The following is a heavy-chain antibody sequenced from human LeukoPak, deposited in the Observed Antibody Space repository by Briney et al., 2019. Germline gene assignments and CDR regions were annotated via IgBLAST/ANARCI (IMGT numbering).Heavy chain of an antibody. J-gene: IGHJ3*02. CDR1: GFTCSNYG. Sequence: GGSLRLSCAASGFTCSNYGMHWVRQAPGKGLEWVSVISFDGSAKYYADSVKGRFTISRDNAKNSLYLQMNSLRAGDTAVYYCATWGFTSVDAFDIWGQGTMVTVSS. V-gene: IGHV3-33*08. D-gene: IGHD2-2*01. CDR2: ISFDGSAK. CDR3: ATWGFTSVDAFDI.